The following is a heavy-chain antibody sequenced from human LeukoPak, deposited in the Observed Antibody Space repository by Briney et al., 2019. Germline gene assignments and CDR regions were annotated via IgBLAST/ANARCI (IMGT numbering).Heavy chain of an antibody. Sequence: PSETLSLTCTVSGGSISSSSYYWGWIRQPPGKGLEWIGSIYYSGSTYYNPSLKSRVTISVDTSKNQFSLKLSSVTAADTAVYYCARLSIAARPNYWGQESLVTVSP. CDR2: IYYSGST. J-gene: IGHJ4*02. V-gene: IGHV4-39*01. CDR3: ARLSIAARPNY. CDR1: GGSISSSSYY. D-gene: IGHD6-6*01.